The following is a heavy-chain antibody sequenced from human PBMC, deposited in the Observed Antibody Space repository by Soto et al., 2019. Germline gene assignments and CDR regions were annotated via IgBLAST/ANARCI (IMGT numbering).Heavy chain of an antibody. V-gene: IGHV3-66*01. J-gene: IGHJ6*02. Sequence: GGSLRLSCAASGFEARVNDSTWVRQAPGKGLEWVSAINSGGSTFYADSVKGRFSISRDNSKNTLFLQMNSLRVEDTAMYYCAKEMVAATLYYYYGMDVWGQGTTVTVSS. CDR1: GFEARVND. CDR2: INSGGST. CDR3: AKEMVAATLYYYYGMDV. D-gene: IGHD2-15*01.